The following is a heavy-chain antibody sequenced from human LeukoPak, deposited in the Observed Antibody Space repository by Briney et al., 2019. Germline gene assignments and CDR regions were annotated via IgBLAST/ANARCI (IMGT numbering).Heavy chain of an antibody. CDR3: ARDRVWFGESFDY. Sequence: GASVKVSCKASGYTFTGYYMHWVRQAPGQGLEWMGWINPNSGGTNYAQKFQGRVTMTTDTSTSTAYMELSSLRSEDTAVYYCARDRVWFGESFDYWGQGTLVTVSS. D-gene: IGHD3-10*01. CDR1: GYTFTGYY. J-gene: IGHJ4*02. V-gene: IGHV1-2*02. CDR2: INPNSGGT.